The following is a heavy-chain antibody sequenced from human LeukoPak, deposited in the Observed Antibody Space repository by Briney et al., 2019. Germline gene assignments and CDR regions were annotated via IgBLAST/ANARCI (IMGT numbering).Heavy chain of an antibody. J-gene: IGHJ4*02. V-gene: IGHV3-23*01. Sequence: GGSLRLSCAASGFTFSSYAMTWVRQAPGKGLEWVSGISGSGGSTYYADSVKGRFTISRDNSKNTLYLQMNSLRAEDTAVYYCARDRSVAYFDYWGQGTLVTVSS. CDR1: GFTFSSYA. CDR3: ARDRSVAYFDY. D-gene: IGHD6-19*01. CDR2: ISGSGGST.